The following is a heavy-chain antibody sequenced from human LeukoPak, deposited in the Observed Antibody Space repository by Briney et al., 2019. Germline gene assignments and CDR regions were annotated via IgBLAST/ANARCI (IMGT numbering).Heavy chain of an antibody. J-gene: IGHJ4*02. CDR2: VSGSGGIT. V-gene: IGHV3-23*01. CDR3: AKRRPTGNYFDY. CDR1: EFTFKNFV. Sequence: GGSLRLSCEGSEFTFKNFVMRWIRQAPGKGLEWVSEVSGSGGITDYADPVKGRFAISRDNSKNTLYLQMNNLGVEDTAIYYCAKRRPTGNYFDYWGQGTLVTVSA. D-gene: IGHD2-8*02.